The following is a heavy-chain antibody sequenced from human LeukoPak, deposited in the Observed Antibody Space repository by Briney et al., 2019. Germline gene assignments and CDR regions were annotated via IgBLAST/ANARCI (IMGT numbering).Heavy chain of an antibody. CDR1: GFTFTSYA. J-gene: IGHJ4*02. V-gene: IGHV3-23*01. D-gene: IGHD1-26*01. CDR2: ISGSGGTT. CDR3: AKSSGSYYLHNPFDY. Sequence: PGGSLRLSCAASGFTFTSYAMSWVRRAPGKGLEWVSAISGSGGTTYYADSVKGRFTISRDNSKNTLYLQMNSLRAEDTAVYYCAKSSGSYYLHNPFDYWGQGTLVTVSS.